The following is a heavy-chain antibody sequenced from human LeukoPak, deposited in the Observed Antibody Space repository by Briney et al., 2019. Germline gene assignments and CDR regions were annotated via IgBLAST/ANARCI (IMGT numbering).Heavy chain of an antibody. CDR1: GYTFTSYY. Sequence: ASVKVSCKASGYTFTSYYLHWVRQAPGQGLEWMGVITPSGGNTIYAEKFQGRLTMTRDMSTSTVYMELSSLRSEDTAVYYCARVQEKVTPPDYWGQGTLVTVSS. J-gene: IGHJ4*02. D-gene: IGHD3-10*01. CDR3: ARVQEKVTPPDY. V-gene: IGHV1-46*01. CDR2: ITPSGGNT.